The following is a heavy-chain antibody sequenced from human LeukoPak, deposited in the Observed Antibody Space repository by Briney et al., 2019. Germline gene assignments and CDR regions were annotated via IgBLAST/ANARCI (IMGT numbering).Heavy chain of an antibody. CDR3: ASTTGYSYGYFDY. J-gene: IGHJ4*02. V-gene: IGHV3-23*03. Sequence: GGSLRLSCAASGFTFSSYAMSWDRQAPGKGLEWVSIIYSGGSTFYADSVKGRFTISRDNSKNSLYLQMNSLRAEDTAVYYCASTTGYSYGYFDYWGQGTLVTVSS. CDR2: IYSGGST. D-gene: IGHD5-18*01. CDR1: GFTFSSYA.